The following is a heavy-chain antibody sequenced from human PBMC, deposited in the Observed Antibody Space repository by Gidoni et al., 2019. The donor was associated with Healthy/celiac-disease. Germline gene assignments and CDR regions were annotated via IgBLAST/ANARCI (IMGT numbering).Heavy chain of an antibody. D-gene: IGHD5-18*01. CDR1: GFTFSSYS. J-gene: IGHJ6*02. V-gene: IGHV3-21*01. Sequence: EVQLVESGGGLVKPGGSLRLSCAASGFTFSSYSMNWVRQAPGKGLEWVSSISSSSSYIYYADSVKGRFTISRDNAKNSLYLQMNSLRAEDTAVYYCARDLSRGYSYGWGYYYYGMDVWGQGTTVTVSS. CDR3: ARDLSRGYSYGWGYYYYGMDV. CDR2: ISSSSSYI.